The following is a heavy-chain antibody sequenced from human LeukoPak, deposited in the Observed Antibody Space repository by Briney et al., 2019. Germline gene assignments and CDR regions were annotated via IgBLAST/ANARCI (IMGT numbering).Heavy chain of an antibody. CDR3: ARVRCSSTSCYKRDFDY. Sequence: PSETLSLTCAVYDGSFSGYYWSWIRQPPGTGLEWIGEINHRGSTNYNPSLKSRVTISVDTSKNQCSLKLSSVTAAGTAVYYCARVRCSSTSCYKRDFDYWGQGTLVTVSS. CDR2: INHRGST. CDR1: DGSFSGYY. D-gene: IGHD2-2*01. J-gene: IGHJ4*02. V-gene: IGHV4-34*01.